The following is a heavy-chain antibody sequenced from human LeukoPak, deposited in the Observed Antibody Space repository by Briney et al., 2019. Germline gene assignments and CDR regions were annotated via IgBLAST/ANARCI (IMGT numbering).Heavy chain of an antibody. D-gene: IGHD2-15*01. CDR1: GYTFSAYW. Sequence: PGGSLRLSCAASGYTFSAYWINWVRQAPGKGLEWLANIKTDGTEKNVVDSVRGRFTFSRDNAQNSAYLQMNSLRVEDTAVYYCGRGSGGFSGIDPWGQGTLVTVSS. CDR2: IKTDGTEK. CDR3: GRGSGGFSGIDP. J-gene: IGHJ5*02. V-gene: IGHV3-7*01.